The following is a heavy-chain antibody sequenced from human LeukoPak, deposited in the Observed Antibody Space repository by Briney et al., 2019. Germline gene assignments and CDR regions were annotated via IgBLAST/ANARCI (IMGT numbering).Heavy chain of an antibody. CDR3: ARDSSPGYYDYVWGTYPRY. Sequence: PGGSLRLSCAASGFTFSNYWMSWVRQAPGEGLEWVANINKDESEKYYVDSVKGRFIISRDNAQSSLYLQMNNLRAEDTAVYYCARDSSPGYYDYVWGTYPRYWGQGTLVTVSS. J-gene: IGHJ4*02. V-gene: IGHV3-7*05. CDR1: GFTFSNYW. CDR2: INKDESEK. D-gene: IGHD3-16*02.